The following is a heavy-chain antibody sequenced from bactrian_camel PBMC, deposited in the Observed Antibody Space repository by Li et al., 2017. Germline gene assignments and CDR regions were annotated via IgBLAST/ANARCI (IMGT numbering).Heavy chain of an antibody. V-gene: IGHV3S54*01. CDR2: MDFSGQAT. D-gene: IGHD1*01. Sequence: HVQLVESGGGSVQAGGSLRLSCKISGYRYINSCVGWFRQVPGKEREGVATMDFSGQATRYADSVKGRFSISRDIASRTLYLQMSNLKPEDTALYYCASKVGMCGPNWSKLRFDSRGPGTQVTVS. CDR1: GYRYINSC. CDR3: ASKVGMCGPNWSKLRFDS. J-gene: IGHJ4*01.